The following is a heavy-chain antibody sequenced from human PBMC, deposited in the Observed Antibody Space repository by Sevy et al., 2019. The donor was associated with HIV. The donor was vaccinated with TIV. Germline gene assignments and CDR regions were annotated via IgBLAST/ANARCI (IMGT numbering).Heavy chain of an antibody. CDR2: ISKDGMTQ. CDR1: GFMFSSFA. Sequence: GGSLRLSCAASGFMFSSFAMHWVHQAPGKGLEWVAYISKDGMTQQYADSVKGRFTFSRDNSKNTQYLQMNSLRIEDTAVYYCVRDGNSSTWPFDYWGQGTLVTVSS. D-gene: IGHD6-13*01. J-gene: IGHJ4*02. CDR3: VRDGNSSTWPFDY. V-gene: IGHV3-30*04.